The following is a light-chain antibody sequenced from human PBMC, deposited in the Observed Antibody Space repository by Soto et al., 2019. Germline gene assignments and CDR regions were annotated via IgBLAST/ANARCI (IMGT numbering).Light chain of an antibody. V-gene: IGKV1-33*01. CDR2: DAS. Sequence: DIQMTQSPSSLSASVGDRVTITCQASQDISNYLSWYQQKPGKAPKLLIYDASNLEAGVPSRFSGSGSGTDFTFTISSLQPEDIATYYCQQYDTLPYTFGQGTKVEIK. J-gene: IGKJ2*01. CDR1: QDISNY. CDR3: QQYDTLPYT.